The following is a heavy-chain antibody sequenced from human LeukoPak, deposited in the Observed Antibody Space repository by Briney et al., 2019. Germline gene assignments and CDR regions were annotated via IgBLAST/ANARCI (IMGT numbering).Heavy chain of an antibody. CDR3: ARPFRGSYDWFDP. J-gene: IGHJ5*02. CDR1: GYSISSGYY. D-gene: IGHD1-26*01. CDR2: IFHSGST. Sequence: KTSETLSLTCAVSGYSISSGYYWGWIRQTPGKGLEWIGSIFHSGSTYYSPSLKSRVTISVDTSKNQFSLKLSSVTAADTAVYYCARPFRGSYDWFDPWGQGILVTASS. V-gene: IGHV4-38-2*01.